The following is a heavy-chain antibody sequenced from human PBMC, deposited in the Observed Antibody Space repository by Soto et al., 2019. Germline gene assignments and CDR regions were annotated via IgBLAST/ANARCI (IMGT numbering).Heavy chain of an antibody. J-gene: IGHJ4*02. CDR3: ARGRYGDY. Sequence: QVHLVQSGGEGRKPGASVKVSCKGSGYTFTSYGIAWVRQAPGQGLEWMGWISAHNDNTNYAQKVQGRVTVTRDTSTSTAYMELRNLRSDDTAVYYCARGRYGDYWGQGALVTVSS. V-gene: IGHV1-18*01. D-gene: IGHD1-1*01. CDR2: ISAHNDNT. CDR1: GYTFTSYG.